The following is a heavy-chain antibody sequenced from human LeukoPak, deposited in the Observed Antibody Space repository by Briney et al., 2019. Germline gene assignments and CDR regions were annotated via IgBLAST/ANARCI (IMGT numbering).Heavy chain of an antibody. D-gene: IGHD3-22*01. CDR2: INSNGGST. V-gene: IGHV3-64*01. CDR3: ARDQAYYDSSGYYDY. CDR1: GFTFSSYA. Sequence: PGGSLRLSCAASGFTFSSYAMHWVRQAPGRGLEYVSAINSNGGSTYYANSVKGRFTISRDNSKNTLYLQMNSLRAEDTAVYYCARDQAYYDSSGYYDYWGQGTLVTVSS. J-gene: IGHJ4*02.